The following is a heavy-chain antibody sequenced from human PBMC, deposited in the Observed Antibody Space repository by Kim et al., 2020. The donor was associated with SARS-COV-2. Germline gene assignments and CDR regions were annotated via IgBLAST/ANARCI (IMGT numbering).Heavy chain of an antibody. CDR3: ARSVTTYPRPFDY. J-gene: IGHJ4*02. CDR1: GGSFSGYY. CDR2: INHSGST. Sequence: SETLSLTCAVYGGSFSGYYWSWIRQPPGKGLEWIGEINHSGSTNYNPSLKSRVTISVDTSKNQFSLKLSSVTAADTAVYYCARSVTTYPRPFDYWGQGTLVTVSS. D-gene: IGHD3-3*01. V-gene: IGHV4-34*01.